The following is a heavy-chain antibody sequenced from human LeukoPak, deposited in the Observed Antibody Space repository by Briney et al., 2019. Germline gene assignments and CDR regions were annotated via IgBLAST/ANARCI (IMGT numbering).Heavy chain of an antibody. CDR1: GFTFSSYA. CDR2: ISGSGGST. D-gene: IGHD5-18*01. CDR3: ARDRGYTYGHPLDY. Sequence: GGSLRLSCAASGFTFSSYAMSWVRQAPGKGLEWVSAISGSGGSTYYADSVKGRFTISGDNSKNTLYLQMNSLRAEDTAVYYCARDRGYTYGHPLDYWGQGTLVTVSS. J-gene: IGHJ4*02. V-gene: IGHV3-23*01.